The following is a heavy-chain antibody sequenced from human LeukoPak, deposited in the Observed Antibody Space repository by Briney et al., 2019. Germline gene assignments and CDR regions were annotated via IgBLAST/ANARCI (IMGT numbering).Heavy chain of an antibody. CDR1: GFTFSSYA. CDR2: ISGSGGST. V-gene: IGHV3-23*01. Sequence: PGGSLRLSCAASGFTFSSYAMSWVRQAPGKGLEWVSAISGSGGSTYYADSVKGRFTISRDNSKNSLYLQMNSLRAEDTAVYYCARDRYGARAFDIWGQGTMVTVSS. D-gene: IGHD4-17*01. CDR3: ARDRYGARAFDI. J-gene: IGHJ3*02.